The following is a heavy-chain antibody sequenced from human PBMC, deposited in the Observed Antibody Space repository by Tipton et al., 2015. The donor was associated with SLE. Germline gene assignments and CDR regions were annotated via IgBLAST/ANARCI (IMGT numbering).Heavy chain of an antibody. J-gene: IGHJ3*02. V-gene: IGHV1-2*02. D-gene: IGHD1-26*01. Sequence: VQSGAEAKKPGASVKVSCKASGYTFPGYFIHWVRQAPGQGLEWMGWINPNSGDTKYAQRLQGRVTMTRDTSISTAYMELSRLRSDDTAVYYCARDRELALWAFDIWGQGTMVTVSS. CDR3: ARDRELALWAFDI. CDR2: INPNSGDT. CDR1: GYTFPGYF.